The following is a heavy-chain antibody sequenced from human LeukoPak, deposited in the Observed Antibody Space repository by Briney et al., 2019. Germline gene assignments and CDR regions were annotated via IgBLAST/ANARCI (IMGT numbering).Heavy chain of an antibody. Sequence: ASVKVSCKASGYTFSTYGITWVRQAHGQGLEWLGWISPHNGNTNYAQKFQGRVTLTTDPSANTAYLELRSLRSDDTALYYCARDHLDIVPTIYSFWGQGTLVTVSS. V-gene: IGHV1-18*01. J-gene: IGHJ4*02. D-gene: IGHD5-12*01. CDR2: ISPHNGNT. CDR1: GYTFSTYG. CDR3: ARDHLDIVPTIYSF.